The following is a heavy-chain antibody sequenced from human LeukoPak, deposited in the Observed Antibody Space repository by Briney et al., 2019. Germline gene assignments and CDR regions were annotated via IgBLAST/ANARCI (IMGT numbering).Heavy chain of an antibody. J-gene: IGHJ4*02. D-gene: IGHD3/OR15-3a*01. CDR3: ARGFWTGVEY. CDR2: INNDGSST. Sequence: PGGSLRLSCVASGFTFSSYWMHWVRQAPGKGLVWVSQINNDGSSTTSADSVKGRFTISRDNAKNTMYLQMNSLRVEDTAVYYCARGFWTGVEYWGQGALVTVSS. V-gene: IGHV3-74*01. CDR1: GFTFSSYW.